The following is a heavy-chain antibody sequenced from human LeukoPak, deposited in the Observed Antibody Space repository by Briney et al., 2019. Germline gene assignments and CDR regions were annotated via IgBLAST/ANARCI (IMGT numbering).Heavy chain of an antibody. J-gene: IGHJ4*02. CDR1: GFTFSRYE. V-gene: IGHV3-48*03. CDR3: ARGANYYGSGSYYPAFDY. CDR2: ISSSGSTM. D-gene: IGHD3-10*01. Sequence: GGSLRLSCAASGFTFSRYEMNWVRQAPGKGLEWVSYISSSGSTMYYADSVKGRFTISRDNAKHSPYLQMNNLRAEDTAIYYCARGANYYGSGSYYPAFDYWGQGTLVTVSS.